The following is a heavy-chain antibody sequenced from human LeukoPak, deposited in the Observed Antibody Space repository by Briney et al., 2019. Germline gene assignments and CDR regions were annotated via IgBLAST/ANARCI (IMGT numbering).Heavy chain of an antibody. V-gene: IGHV3-74*01. Sequence: PGGSLRLSCAASGFTFSSYWMHWVRQAPGKGLVWVSRINSDGSTTTYADSVKGRFTISRDNAENTLYLQMNSLRAEDTAVHYCVRDYDILTGYSTRPTFDYWGQGTLVTVSS. J-gene: IGHJ4*02. CDR3: VRDYDILTGYSTRPTFDY. CDR1: GFTFSSYW. CDR2: INSDGSTT. D-gene: IGHD3-9*01.